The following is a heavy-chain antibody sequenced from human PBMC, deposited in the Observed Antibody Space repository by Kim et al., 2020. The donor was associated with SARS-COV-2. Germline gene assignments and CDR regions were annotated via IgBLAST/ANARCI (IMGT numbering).Heavy chain of an antibody. Sequence: RTSYATSAHGSLAISRNNSKTPLYLQMNSLRAEDTAVYYCARTTNYDAFDIWGQGTMVTVSS. CDR3: ARTTNYDAFDI. CDR2: RT. V-gene: IGHV3-66*01. D-gene: IGHD1-7*01. J-gene: IGHJ3*02.